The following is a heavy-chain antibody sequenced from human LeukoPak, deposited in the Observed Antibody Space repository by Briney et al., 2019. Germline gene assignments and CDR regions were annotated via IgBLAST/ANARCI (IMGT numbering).Heavy chain of an antibody. Sequence: PGGSLRLSCAASGFTLSDYYMSWIRQAPGKGLEWVSYISSSGSTIYYADSVKGRFTISRDNAKNSLYLQMNSLRAEDTAVHYCARWKRIRVVVPAAISYHYYMNVWGKGTTVTVSS. V-gene: IGHV3-11*04. CDR3: ARWKRIRVVVPAAISYHYYMNV. CDR2: ISSSGSTI. J-gene: IGHJ6*03. D-gene: IGHD2-2*01. CDR1: GFTLSDYY.